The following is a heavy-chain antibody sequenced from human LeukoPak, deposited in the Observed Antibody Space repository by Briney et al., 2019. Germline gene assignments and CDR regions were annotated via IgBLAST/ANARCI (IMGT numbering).Heavy chain of an antibody. V-gene: IGHV3-33*05. J-gene: IGHJ3*02. D-gene: IGHD3-22*01. CDR1: GFSFSTFG. Sequence: GGSLRLSCAASGFSFSTFGMHWVRQTPGKGLEWVSHISKDESNKYYADSVKGRFTVSRDNSKNTLYLQMNSLRAEDTAVYYCARVGYYDSSGYSPDGAFDIWGQGTMVTVSS. CDR2: ISKDESNK. CDR3: ARVGYYDSSGYSPDGAFDI.